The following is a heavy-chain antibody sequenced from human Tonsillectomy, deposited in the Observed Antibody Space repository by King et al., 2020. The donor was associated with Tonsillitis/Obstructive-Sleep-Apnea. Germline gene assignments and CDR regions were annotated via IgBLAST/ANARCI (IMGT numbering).Heavy chain of an antibody. V-gene: IGHV3-53*01. Sequence: VQLVESGGGLIQPGGSLRLSCAASWFTVSSNYMSWVRQAPGKGLEWVSVIYSGGSTYYADSVKGRFTISRDNSKNTLDLQMNSLRAEDPAVYYCAREKDYGSGSYFHYYYYMDVWGKGTTVTVSS. D-gene: IGHD3-10*01. J-gene: IGHJ6*03. CDR2: IYSGGST. CDR3: AREKDYGSGSYFHYYYYMDV. CDR1: WFTVSSNY.